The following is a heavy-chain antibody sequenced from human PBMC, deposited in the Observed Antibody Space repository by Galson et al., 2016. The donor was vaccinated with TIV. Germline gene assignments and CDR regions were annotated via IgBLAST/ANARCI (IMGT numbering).Heavy chain of an antibody. CDR1: GLVSSSFA. CDR3: GRDRGNRGIIAY. D-gene: IGHD1-14*01. Sequence: SLRLSCAASGLVSSSFAMNWVRQAPGRGLEWVALIWYDGTNKYYENSVKGRFTISRDNSKNSLYLQMSSLRVEDMGVYYCGRDRGNRGIIAYWGQGTLVTVSS. CDR2: IWYDGTNK. J-gene: IGHJ4*02. V-gene: IGHV3-33*08.